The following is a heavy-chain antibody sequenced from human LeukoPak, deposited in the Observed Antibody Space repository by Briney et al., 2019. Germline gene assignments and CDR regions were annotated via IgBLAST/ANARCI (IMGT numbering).Heavy chain of an antibody. CDR1: GFTFMNYW. V-gene: IGHV3-74*01. D-gene: IGHD3-10*01. Sequence: GGSLRLSCAASGFTFMNYWMHWVRQPPGKGLVWVSRVDNDGTGTKYAESVKGRFSISRDKAKNTLFLQMNNLRGEDTAIYYCVRDGMTYGRRFDAWGQGTLVTVSS. J-gene: IGHJ5*02. CDR3: VRDGMTYGRRFDA. CDR2: VDNDGTGT.